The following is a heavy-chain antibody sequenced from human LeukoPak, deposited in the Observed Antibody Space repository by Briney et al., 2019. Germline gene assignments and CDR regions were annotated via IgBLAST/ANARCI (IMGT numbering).Heavy chain of an antibody. V-gene: IGHV3-30*02. CDR3: AKEVLVYVRAVEGLRVDY. CDR1: GLTFSSYS. Sequence: PRGSLRLSCAASGLTFSSYSMHWVRQAPGKGLEWVAFIRYDGGNKYYADSVKGRFTISRDNSKDTLYLQMNSLRAEDTAVYYCAKEVLVYVRAVEGLRVDYWGQGTLVTVSS. CDR2: IRYDGGNK. D-gene: IGHD3-3*01. J-gene: IGHJ4*02.